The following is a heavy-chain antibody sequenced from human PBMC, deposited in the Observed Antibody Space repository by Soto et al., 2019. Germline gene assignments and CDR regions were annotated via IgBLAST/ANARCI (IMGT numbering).Heavy chain of an antibody. CDR3: AKEANYYDSSGYPNWFDP. Sequence: GGSLRLSCAASGFTFSSYGMHWVRQAPGKGLEWVAVISYDGINKYYADSVKGRFTISRDDSKNTLYLQMNSLRAEDTAVYYCAKEANYYDSSGYPNWFDPWGQGTLVTVSS. D-gene: IGHD3-22*01. V-gene: IGHV3-30*18. J-gene: IGHJ5*02. CDR1: GFTFSSYG. CDR2: ISYDGINK.